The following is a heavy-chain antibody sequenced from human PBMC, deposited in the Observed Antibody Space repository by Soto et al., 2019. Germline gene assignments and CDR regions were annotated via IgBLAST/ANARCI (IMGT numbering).Heavy chain of an antibody. Sequence: EVRLVPSGAEVKKAGESLKISCKGSGYSFTTYWIGWVRQKPGKGMEWMGIIFPGDSDIRYSPSLQGQVTISADKSITTAYLQWSSLKASDTAIYYCARQEIAGATSAFDIWGQGTLVTVSS. D-gene: IGHD1-26*01. CDR3: ARQEIAGATSAFDI. CDR2: IFPGDSDI. CDR1: GYSFTTYW. J-gene: IGHJ3*02. V-gene: IGHV5-51*01.